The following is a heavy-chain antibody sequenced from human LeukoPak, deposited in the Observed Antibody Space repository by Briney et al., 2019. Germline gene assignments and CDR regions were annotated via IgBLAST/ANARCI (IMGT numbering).Heavy chain of an antibody. J-gene: IGHJ4*02. D-gene: IGHD3-9*01. CDR1: GYTFTGYY. Sequence: ASVKVSCKASGYTFTGYYMHWVRQAPGQGLEWMGWISAYNGNTNYAQKLQGRVTMTTDTSTSTAYMELRSLRSDDTAVYYCARANSDILTGYRTFDYGGKETLVTVS. V-gene: IGHV1-18*04. CDR3: ARANSDILTGYRTFDY. CDR2: ISAYNGNT.